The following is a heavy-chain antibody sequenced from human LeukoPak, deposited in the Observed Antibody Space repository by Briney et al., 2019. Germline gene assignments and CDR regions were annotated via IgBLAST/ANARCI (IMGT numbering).Heavy chain of an antibody. CDR3: ARVPLQLYGWYFDC. J-gene: IGHJ2*01. CDR2: IYHSGST. CDR1: GGSISSGGYS. V-gene: IGHV4-30-2*01. D-gene: IGHD1-1*01. Sequence: SQTLSLTCAVSGGSISSGGYSWSWIRQPPGKGLEWIVYIYHSGSTYYNPSLKSRVTISVDRSKNQFSLKLSSVTAADTAVYYCARVPLQLYGWYFDCWGRGTLVTVSS.